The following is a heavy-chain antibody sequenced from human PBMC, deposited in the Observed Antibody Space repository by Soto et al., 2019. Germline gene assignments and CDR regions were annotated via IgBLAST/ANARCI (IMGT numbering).Heavy chain of an antibody. CDR2: INHSGST. J-gene: IGHJ4*02. V-gene: IGHV4-34*01. Sequence: SETLSLTXAVYGGSFSGYYWSWIRQPPGKGLEWIGEINHSGSTNYNPSLKSRVTISVDTSKNQFSLKLSSVTAADTAVYYCAREGVGARMFDYWGQGTLVTVSS. CDR1: GGSFSGYY. CDR3: AREGVGARMFDY. D-gene: IGHD1-26*01.